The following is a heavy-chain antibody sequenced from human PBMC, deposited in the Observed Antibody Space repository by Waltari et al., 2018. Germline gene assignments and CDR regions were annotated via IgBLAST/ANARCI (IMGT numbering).Heavy chain of an antibody. CDR3: AKDGSFVVVPEAMFDYYMDV. Sequence: QLQLVDSGAGVVKPGGSLRPPCAAPGFTFRSDGMAGVRRAPGKGLEGVAFIRYDGSNAYYADSVKGRFTISRDNSKNTLSLHMNSLRPEDTAVYYCAKDGSFVVVPEAMFDYYMDVWGKGTTVSVSS. CDR2: IRYDGSNA. D-gene: IGHD2-2*01. CDR1: GFTFRSDG. J-gene: IGHJ6*03. V-gene: IGHV3-30*02.